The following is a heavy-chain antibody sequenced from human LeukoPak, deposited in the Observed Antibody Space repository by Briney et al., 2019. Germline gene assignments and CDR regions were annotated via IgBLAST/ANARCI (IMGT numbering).Heavy chain of an antibody. Sequence: GGSLRLSCAASGFRFSTSSMSWVRQAPGKGLEWVGRIKSKTDGGTTDYAAPVKGRFTISRDDSKNTLYLQMNSLKTEDTAVYYCTTLAYCDYDILGYWGQGTLVTVSS. CDR3: TTLAYCDYDILGY. CDR1: GFRFSTSS. J-gene: IGHJ4*02. CDR2: IKSKTDGGTT. V-gene: IGHV3-15*01. D-gene: IGHD4-17*01.